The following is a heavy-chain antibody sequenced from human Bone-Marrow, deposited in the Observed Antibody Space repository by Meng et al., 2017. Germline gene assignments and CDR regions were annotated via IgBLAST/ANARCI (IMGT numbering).Heavy chain of an antibody. Sequence: GESLKISCAVSAFYFGNHAMSWVRQAPGKGLEWVAVISYDGSNKYYADSVKGRFTISRDNSKNTLYLQMNSLRAEDTAVYYCARKYSSSWPVDYWGQGTLVTVSS. J-gene: IGHJ4*02. D-gene: IGHD6-13*01. CDR3: ARKYSSSWPVDY. V-gene: IGHV3-30*04. CDR2: ISYDGSNK. CDR1: AFYFGNHA.